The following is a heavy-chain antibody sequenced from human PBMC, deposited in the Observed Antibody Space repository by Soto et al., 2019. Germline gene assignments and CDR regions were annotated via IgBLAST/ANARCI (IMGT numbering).Heavy chain of an antibody. CDR1: GGSFSGYY. V-gene: IGHV4-34*01. D-gene: IGHD3-9*01. CDR2: INHSGST. J-gene: IGHJ4*02. Sequence: NPSETLSLTCAVYGGSFSGYYWSWIRQPPGKGLEWIGEINHSGSTNYNPSLKSRVTISVDTSKNQFSLKLSSVTAADTAVYYCAREGLLTYYDILTGYYFDYWGQGTLVTVSS. CDR3: AREGLLTYYDILTGYYFDY.